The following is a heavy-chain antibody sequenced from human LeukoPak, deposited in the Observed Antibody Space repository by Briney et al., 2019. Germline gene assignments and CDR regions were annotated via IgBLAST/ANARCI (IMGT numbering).Heavy chain of an antibody. D-gene: IGHD6-6*01. J-gene: IGHJ4*02. V-gene: IGHV4-34*01. CDR2: INHSGST. Sequence: SGTLSLTCAVYGESFSGYYWSWIRQPPGKGLEWIGEINHSGSTNYNPSLKSRVTISVDTSKNQFSLKLSSVTAADTAVYYCARGRGSSSDHPLYYFDYWGQGTLVTVSS. CDR3: ARGRGSSSDHPLYYFDY. CDR1: GESFSGYY.